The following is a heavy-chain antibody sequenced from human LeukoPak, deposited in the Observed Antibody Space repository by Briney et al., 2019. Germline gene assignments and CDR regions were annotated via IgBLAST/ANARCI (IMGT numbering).Heavy chain of an antibody. CDR1: GGSIRSYY. J-gene: IGHJ4*02. Sequence: PSETLSLTCTVSGGSIRSYYWSWIRQPPGKGLEWIGYIYYSGSTNYNPSLKSRVTISVDTSKNQFSLKLSSVTAADTAVYYCARSHYDSSGSPIFGLGVDYWGQGTLVTVSS. CDR3: ARSHYDSSGSPIFGLGVDY. D-gene: IGHD3-22*01. V-gene: IGHV4-59*01. CDR2: IYYSGST.